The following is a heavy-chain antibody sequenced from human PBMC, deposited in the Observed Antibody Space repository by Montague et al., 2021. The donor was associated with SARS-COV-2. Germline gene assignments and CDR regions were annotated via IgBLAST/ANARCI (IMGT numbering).Heavy chain of an antibody. V-gene: IGHV4-39*01. D-gene: IGHD3/OR15-3a*01. CDR3: ARGLVGWFDP. Sequence: SETLSLTCTVSGGSISSSSYYWGWIRQPPGKGLEWIGSIYYSGSTYYNLSLKSRVTISVDTSKNQFSLKLSSVTAADTAVYYCARGLVGWFDPWGQGTLVTVSS. CDR2: IYYSGST. CDR1: GGSISSSSYY. J-gene: IGHJ5*02.